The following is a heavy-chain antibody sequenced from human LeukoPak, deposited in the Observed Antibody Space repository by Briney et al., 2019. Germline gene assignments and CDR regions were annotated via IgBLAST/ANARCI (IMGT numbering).Heavy chain of an antibody. CDR2: IGSSSSTK. V-gene: IGHV3-48*01. Sequence: PGGSLRLSCAASGFTFSYYNMNWVRQAPGKGLEWVSYIGSSSSTKYYADSVKGRFTISRDNYKNTLYLQMNSLRAEDTAVYYCAKIQSDDCYFCYFDYWGQGTLVTVSS. CDR3: AKIQSDDCYFCYFDY. J-gene: IGHJ4*02. CDR1: GFTFSYYN. D-gene: IGHD2-21*02.